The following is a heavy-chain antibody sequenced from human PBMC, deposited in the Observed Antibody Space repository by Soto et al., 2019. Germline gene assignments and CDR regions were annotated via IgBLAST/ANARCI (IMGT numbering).Heavy chain of an antibody. Sequence: SETLSLTCSVSAGSISRYYWGWVRQPPGGGLEWIAYISYSVGASCNPSLKSRVTISLDTSKKRIDLRLMSVTAADGDVYSCPGSIHCRAMESLDYWGQGTLVTVSS. CDR3: PGSIHCRAMESLDY. J-gene: IGHJ4*02. D-gene: IGHD5-18*01. CDR2: ISYSVGA. V-gene: IGHV4-59*12. CDR1: AGSISRYY.